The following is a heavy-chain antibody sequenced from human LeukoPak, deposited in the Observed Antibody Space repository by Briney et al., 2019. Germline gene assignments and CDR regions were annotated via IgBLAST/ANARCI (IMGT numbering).Heavy chain of an antibody. CDR1: GFTFSNYN. D-gene: IGHD2-8*02. J-gene: IGHJ4*02. V-gene: IGHV3-21*01. CDR3: ARDSPHGTAGY. CDR2: ISSSSSYI. Sequence: GGSLRLSCAASGFTFSNYNMNWVRQAPGKGLEWVSSISSSSSYIYYADSVKGRYTISRDNTKNSLYLQMNSLRAEDTAVYYCARDSPHGTAGYWGQGTLVTVSS.